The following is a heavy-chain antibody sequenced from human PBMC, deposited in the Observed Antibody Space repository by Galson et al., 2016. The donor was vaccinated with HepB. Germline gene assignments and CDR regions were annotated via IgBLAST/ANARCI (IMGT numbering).Heavy chain of an antibody. V-gene: IGHV4-4*02. CDR3: AKSRYSDTTGYFFPDF. Sequence: SETLSLTCAVSGGPISYNYWWSWVRQPPGQGLEWIGQIYHSGISNYNPSLKSRVSISVDKSKNHFSLQLTSVTAADTAIYFCAKSRYSDTTGYFFPDFWGQGTLVTVSS. J-gene: IGHJ4*02. CDR1: GGPISYNYW. CDR2: IYHSGIS. D-gene: IGHD3-22*01.